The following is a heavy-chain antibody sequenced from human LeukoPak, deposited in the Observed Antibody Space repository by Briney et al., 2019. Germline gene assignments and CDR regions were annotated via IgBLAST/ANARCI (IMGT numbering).Heavy chain of an antibody. D-gene: IGHD2/OR15-2a*01. Sequence: GGSLRLSCAASGFTFDDYAMPWVRQAPGKGLEWVSGISWNSGSIGYADSVKGRFTISRDNAKNSLYLQMNSLRAEDTALYYCAKGVGDVIADAFDIWGQGTMVTVSS. V-gene: IGHV3-9*01. CDR1: GFTFDDYA. J-gene: IGHJ3*02. CDR2: ISWNSGSI. CDR3: AKGVGDVIADAFDI.